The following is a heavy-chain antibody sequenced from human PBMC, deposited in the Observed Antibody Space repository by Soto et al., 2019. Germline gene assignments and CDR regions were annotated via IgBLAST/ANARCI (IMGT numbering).Heavy chain of an antibody. J-gene: IGHJ4*02. CDR3: AMARYSGYDG. D-gene: IGHD5-12*01. CDR1: GFTFSSYA. CDR2: ISGSGGST. Sequence: PGGSLRLSCAASGFTFSSYAMSWVRQAPGKGLEWVSRISGSGGSTSYADSVKGRFTVSRDNSKNTLYLQMNSLRADDTAVYYCAMARYSGYDGWGQGTLVTVSS. V-gene: IGHV3-23*01.